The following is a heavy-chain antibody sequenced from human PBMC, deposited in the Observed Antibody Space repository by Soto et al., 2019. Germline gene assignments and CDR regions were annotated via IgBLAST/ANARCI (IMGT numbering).Heavy chain of an antibody. Sequence: QVQLVESGGGVVQPGRSLRLSCAASGFTFSSYAIHWVRQAPGKGLEWVAVISYDASKKYYADSVKGRFTISRDNSKKTLYLQMNSLRAEDTAVFYCARGYSSSSAALDYWGQGTPVTVSS. D-gene: IGHD6-13*01. J-gene: IGHJ4*02. CDR2: ISYDASKK. CDR1: GFTFSSYA. V-gene: IGHV3-30-3*01. CDR3: ARGYSSSSAALDY.